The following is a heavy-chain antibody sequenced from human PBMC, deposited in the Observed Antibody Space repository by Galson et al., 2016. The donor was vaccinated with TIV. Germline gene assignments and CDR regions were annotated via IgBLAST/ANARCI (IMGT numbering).Heavy chain of an antibody. CDR2: INPKTGGT. J-gene: IGHJ4*02. Sequence: SVKVSCKASGYTFSDYYLHWVRQAPEQGLEWMGWINPKTGGTIYAQKFQGRVTLTRDTTISTVYMDVSGLTYDDTAVYYCARGYGSDPDYWGQGTLVTVSP. CDR3: ARGYGSDPDY. V-gene: IGHV1-2*02. D-gene: IGHD3-10*01. CDR1: GYTFSDYY.